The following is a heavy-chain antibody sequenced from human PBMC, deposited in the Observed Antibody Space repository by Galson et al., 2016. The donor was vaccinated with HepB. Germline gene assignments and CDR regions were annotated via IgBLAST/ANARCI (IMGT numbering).Heavy chain of an antibody. V-gene: IGHV4-39*01. D-gene: IGHD6-19*01. Sequence: ETLSLTCNVSGDSISGTDYYWGWIRQPPGRGLEWIGSIYYSGNTYYNPSLESRVTISVDTSKNQFTLRLSSVTAADTAVYYCVTGIAVAGKYYYYYMDVWGKGTPVTVSS. CDR3: VTGIAVAGKYYYYYMDV. CDR2: IYYSGNT. CDR1: GDSISGTDYY. J-gene: IGHJ6*03.